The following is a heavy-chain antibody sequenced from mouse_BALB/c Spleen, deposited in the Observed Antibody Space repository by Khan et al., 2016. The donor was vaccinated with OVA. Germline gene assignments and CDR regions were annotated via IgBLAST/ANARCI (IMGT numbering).Heavy chain of an antibody. D-gene: IGHD2-2*01. CDR3: TRHGYVAWFTY. Sequence: VQLKESGPELMKPGAPVKISCKASGYSFTTYYIHWMMQSHGKSLEWIGYIDPFSGGTTYNQKFKGKATLTVDKSSNTAYIHLNNLTSEDSAVYYCTRHGYVAWFTYWGQGTLVTVSA. CDR2: IDPFSGGT. CDR1: GYSFTTYY. V-gene: IGHV1S135*01. J-gene: IGHJ3*01.